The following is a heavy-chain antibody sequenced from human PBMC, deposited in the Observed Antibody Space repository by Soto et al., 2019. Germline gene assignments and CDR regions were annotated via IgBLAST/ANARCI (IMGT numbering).Heavy chain of an antibody. Sequence: PGGSLRLSCVGSGFSLANFPMNWVRQTPGKGLEWVSYISPRGDNIYYTESVKGRFTISRDNARNTLYLQMNSLRDEDTALYYCAKGPQRNMGWPYYFGSWGQGVPVTVSS. D-gene: IGHD6-19*01. CDR1: GFSLANFP. CDR2: ISPRGDNI. V-gene: IGHV3-48*02. J-gene: IGHJ4*02. CDR3: AKGPQRNMGWPYYFGS.